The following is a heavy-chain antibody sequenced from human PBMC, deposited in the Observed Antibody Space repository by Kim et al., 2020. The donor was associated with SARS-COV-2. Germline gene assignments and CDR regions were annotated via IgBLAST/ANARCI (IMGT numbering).Heavy chain of an antibody. CDR3: ARHDWGGYYDSSGYPPYFDI. D-gene: IGHD3-22*01. CDR1: GGSISSSSYY. V-gene: IGHV4-39*01. CDR2: IYYSGST. J-gene: IGHJ3*02. Sequence: SDTLSLTCTVSGGSISSSSYYWGWIRQPPGKGLEWIGSIYYSGSTYYNPSLKSRVTISVDTSKNQFSLKLSSVTAADTAVYYCARHDWGGYYDSSGYPPYFDIWGQGTMVTVSS.